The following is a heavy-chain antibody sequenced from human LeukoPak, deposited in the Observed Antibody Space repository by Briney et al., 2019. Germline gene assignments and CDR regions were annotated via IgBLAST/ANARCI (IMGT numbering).Heavy chain of an antibody. Sequence: SETLSLTCTVSGGSISSSSYYWGWIRQPPGKGLEWIGSIYYSGSTYYNPSLKSRVTISVDTSKNQFSLKLSSVTAADTAVYYCAREQTPMVRGVIMYYFDYWGQGTLVTVSS. V-gene: IGHV4-39*07. CDR2: IYYSGST. CDR3: AREQTPMVRGVIMYYFDY. J-gene: IGHJ4*02. CDR1: GGSISSSSYY. D-gene: IGHD3-10*01.